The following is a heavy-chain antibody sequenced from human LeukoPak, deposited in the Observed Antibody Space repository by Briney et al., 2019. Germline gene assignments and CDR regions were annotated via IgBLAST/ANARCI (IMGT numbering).Heavy chain of an antibody. Sequence: GGSLRLSCTASGFTFSSYDMHWVRQAPGKGLEWVSYISGSGGSTYYADSVKGRFTISRDNAKNSLYLQMNSLRAEDTAVYYCARGRIYFDYWGQGTLVTVSS. J-gene: IGHJ4*02. CDR3: ARGRIYFDY. CDR1: GFTFSSYD. CDR2: ISGSGGST. D-gene: IGHD2-15*01. V-gene: IGHV3-48*03.